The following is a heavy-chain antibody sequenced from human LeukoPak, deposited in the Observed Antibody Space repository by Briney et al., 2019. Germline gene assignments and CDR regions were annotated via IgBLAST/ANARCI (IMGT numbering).Heavy chain of an antibody. J-gene: IGHJ4*02. D-gene: IGHD3-10*02. CDR2: IIPIFGTA. CDR3: ARSGVLLYSEFDY. CDR1: GGTFSSYA. Sequence: SVKVSCKASGGTFSSYAISWVRQAPGQGLEWMGGIIPIFGTANYAQKFQGRVTMTRDTSTSTVYMELSSLTSEDTAVYYCARSGVLLYSEFDYWGQGTLVTVSS. V-gene: IGHV1-69*05.